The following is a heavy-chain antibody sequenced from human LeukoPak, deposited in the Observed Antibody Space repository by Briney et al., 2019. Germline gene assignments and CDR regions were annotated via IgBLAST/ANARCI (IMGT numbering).Heavy chain of an antibody. V-gene: IGHV4-59*01. D-gene: IGHD3-10*01. CDR1: GGSISSYY. CDR3: ARGRRYYGSGHLYGMDV. J-gene: IGHJ6*02. CDR2: IYYSGST. Sequence: PSETLSLTCTVSGGSISSYYWSWIRRPPGKGLEWIGYIYYSGSTNYNPSLKSRVTISVDTSKNQFSLKLSSVTAADTAVYYCARGRRYYGSGHLYGMDVWGQGTTVTVSS.